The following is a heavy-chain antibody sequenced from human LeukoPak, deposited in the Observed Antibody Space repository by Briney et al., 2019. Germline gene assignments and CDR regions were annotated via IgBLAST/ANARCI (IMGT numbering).Heavy chain of an antibody. V-gene: IGHV7-4-1*02. Sequence: ASVKVSCKASGGTFSSYAISWVRQAPGQGLEWMGWINTNTGNPTYTQGFTGWFVFSLDTSVSTAYLQISSLKAEDTAVYYCARAPRSYFDYWGQGTLVTVSS. CDR3: ARAPRSYFDY. J-gene: IGHJ4*02. CDR2: INTNTGNP. CDR1: GGTFSSYA.